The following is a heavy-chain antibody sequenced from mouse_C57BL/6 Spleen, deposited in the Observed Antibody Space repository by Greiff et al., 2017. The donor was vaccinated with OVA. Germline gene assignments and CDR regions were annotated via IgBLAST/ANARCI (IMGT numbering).Heavy chain of an antibody. CDR3: AREGDYYGRSYDYAMDY. J-gene: IGHJ4*01. Sequence: VQLQQSGPELVKPGASVTISCKASGYAFSSSWMNWVKQRPGKGLEWIGRIYPGDGDTNYNGKFKGKATLTADKSSSTAYLQLSSLTSEDSAVYFYAREGDYYGRSYDYAMDYWGQGTSVTVSS. D-gene: IGHD1-1*01. CDR1: GYAFSSSW. CDR2: IYPGDGDT. V-gene: IGHV1-82*01.